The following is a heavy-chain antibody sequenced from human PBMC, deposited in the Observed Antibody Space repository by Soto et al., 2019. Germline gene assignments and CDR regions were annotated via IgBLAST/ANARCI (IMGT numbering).Heavy chain of an antibody. CDR3: ASHIDEADPFDY. V-gene: IGHV4-39*01. J-gene: IGHJ4*02. Sequence: QLQLQESGPGLVKPSETLSLTCTVSGGSLSSSSYYWGWIRQPPGKGLEWIGSIYYSGSTYYNPSLKRRVTICVDTSNNQFSLKLSSVTAADAAVYYCASHIDEADPFDYWGQGTLVTVSS. D-gene: IGHD2-15*01. CDR2: IYYSGST. CDR1: GGSLSSSSYY.